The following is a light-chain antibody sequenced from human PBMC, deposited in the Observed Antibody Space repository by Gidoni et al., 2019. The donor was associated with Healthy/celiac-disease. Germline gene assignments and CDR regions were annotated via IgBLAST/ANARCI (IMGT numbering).Light chain of an antibody. CDR3: QQRSNWPPEGT. Sequence: DIVLTPSPATLSVSPGARATLSCRSSQSASSYLAWYQQKPGQAPRLLIYDTSNRSTGIPARFSGSGSGTDLTLTISSREPEDVAVYYCQQRSNWPPEGTFGGGTKVEIK. CDR2: DTS. CDR1: QSASSY. J-gene: IGKJ4*01. V-gene: IGKV3-11*01.